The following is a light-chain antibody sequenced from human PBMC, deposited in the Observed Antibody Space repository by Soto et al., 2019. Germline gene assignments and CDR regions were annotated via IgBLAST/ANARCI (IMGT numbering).Light chain of an antibody. J-gene: IGKJ1*01. V-gene: IGKV1-16*02. CDR3: QQYNSYPRT. CDR2: ATF. CDR1: EGIRNY. Sequence: DIQMTQSRSSLSASVGDRVTITCRTSEGIRNYLAWFQQRPGKAPRALIYATFKLQGGVPSKFSGSGSGTDFTLTISSLQPEVFATYYCQQYNSYPRTFGQGTKVEIK.